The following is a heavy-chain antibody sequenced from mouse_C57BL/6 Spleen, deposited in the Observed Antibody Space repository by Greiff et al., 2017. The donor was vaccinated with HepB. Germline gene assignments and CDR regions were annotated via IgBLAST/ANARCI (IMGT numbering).Heavy chain of an antibody. CDR2: IDPANGNT. Sequence: VQLQQSVAELVRPGASVKLSCTASGFNIKNTYMHWVKQRPEQGLEWIGRIDPANGNTKYAPKFQGKATITADTSSNTAYLQLSSLTSEDTAIYYCASTPYYYGRSFYYYAMDYWGQGTSVTVSS. CDR1: GFNIKNTY. V-gene: IGHV14-3*01. CDR3: ASTPYYYGRSFYYYAMDY. J-gene: IGHJ4*01. D-gene: IGHD1-1*01.